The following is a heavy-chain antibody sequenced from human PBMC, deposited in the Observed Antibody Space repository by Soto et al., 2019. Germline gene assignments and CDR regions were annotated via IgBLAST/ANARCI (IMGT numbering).Heavy chain of an antibody. D-gene: IGHD2-15*01. J-gene: IGHJ4*02. CDR1: GGSFSGYY. CDR2: INHSGST. V-gene: IGHV4-34*01. Sequence: QVQLQQWGAGLLKPSETLSLTCAVYGGSFSGYYWSWIRQPPGKGLEWIGEINHSGSTNYNPSLKGPVTISVATSKNQFSLELSSMAAADTAVYFCARAAPLYCSCGSCCSGRDYWGQGTLVTVSS. CDR3: ARAAPLYCSCGSCCSGRDY.